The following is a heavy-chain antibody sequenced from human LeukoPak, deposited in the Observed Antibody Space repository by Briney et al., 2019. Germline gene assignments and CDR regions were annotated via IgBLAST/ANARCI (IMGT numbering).Heavy chain of an antibody. V-gene: IGHV4-59*12. J-gene: IGHJ4*02. Sequence: SETLSLTCTVSGGSISSYYWSWIRQPPGKGPEWWGYIYHNGNTYYSPSLTSRVTISVDRSKNQLSLKLSSVTAAGTAMYYCASGGYSYGFDYWGQGTLVTVSS. CDR2: IYHNGNT. D-gene: IGHD5-18*01. CDR1: GGSISSYY. CDR3: ASGGYSYGFDY.